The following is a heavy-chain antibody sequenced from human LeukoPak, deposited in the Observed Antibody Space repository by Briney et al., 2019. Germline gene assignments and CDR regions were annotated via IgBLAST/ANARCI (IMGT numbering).Heavy chain of an antibody. CDR2: ISRSGSIT. Sequence: GGSLRLSCAASGFTFSNYWMNWVRQAPGKGLEWISYISRSGSITNYADSVKGRFTISRDDDRNSLSLEMSGLRVEDSAVYFCARGMLNIFWGQGTRVAVSS. CDR1: GFTFSNYW. J-gene: IGHJ4*02. CDR3: ARGMLNIF. D-gene: IGHD2/OR15-2a*01. V-gene: IGHV3-48*01.